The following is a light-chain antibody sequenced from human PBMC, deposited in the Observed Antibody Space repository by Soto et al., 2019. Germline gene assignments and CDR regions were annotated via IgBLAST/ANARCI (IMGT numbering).Light chain of an antibody. CDR3: QQYGSWT. V-gene: IGKV3-20*01. CDR2: GAS. J-gene: IGKJ2*01. Sequence: EIVLTQSPGTLSLSPGERATLSCRASPSVSSSYLAWYQQKPGQAPRLLIYGASSRATGIPDRFSGSGSGTDFILTISRLEPEEVAVYDCQQYGSWTFGQGTKLESK. CDR1: PSVSSSY.